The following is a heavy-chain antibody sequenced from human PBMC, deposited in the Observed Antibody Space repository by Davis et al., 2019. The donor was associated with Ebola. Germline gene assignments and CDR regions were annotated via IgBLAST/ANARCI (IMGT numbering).Heavy chain of an antibody. CDR1: GGSISSYY. V-gene: IGHV4-59*01. J-gene: IGHJ3*02. Sequence: SETLSLTCTVSGGSISSYYWSWIRQPPGKGLEWIGYIYYSGSTNYNPSLKSRVTISVDTSKNQFSLKLSSVTAADTAVYYCARHLYGEGAFDIWGQGTMVTVSS. CDR3: ARHLYGEGAFDI. CDR2: IYYSGST. D-gene: IGHD3-10*01.